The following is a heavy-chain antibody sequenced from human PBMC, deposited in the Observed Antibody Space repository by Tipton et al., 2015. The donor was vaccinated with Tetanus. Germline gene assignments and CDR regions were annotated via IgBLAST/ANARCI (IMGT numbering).Heavy chain of an antibody. CDR1: GGSIDSGDYS. CDR2: IRPGGSP. J-gene: IGHJ5*02. D-gene: IGHD6-19*01. V-gene: IGHV4-30-2*01. Sequence: TLSLTCAVSGGSIDSGDYSWSWIRQPPGKGLEWIGEIRPGGSPYYNPALKSRATISVDTSKNHFSLNLSSVTAADTAVYYCTFLPKHWLVPSFDPWGLGTLVTVSS. CDR3: TFLPKHWLVPSFDP.